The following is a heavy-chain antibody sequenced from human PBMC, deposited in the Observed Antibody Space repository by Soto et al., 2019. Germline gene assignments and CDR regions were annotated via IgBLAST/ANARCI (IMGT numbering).Heavy chain of an antibody. CDR2: IYYSGST. CDR3: ARGVRVWGAFDI. D-gene: IGHD3-10*02. J-gene: IGHJ3*02. V-gene: IGHV4-39*07. Sequence: SETLSLTCTVSGGSISSSSYYWGWIRQPPGKGLEWIGSIYYSGSTYYNPSLKSRVTISVDTSKNQFSLKLSSVTAADTAVYYCARGVRVWGAFDIWGQGTMVTVSS. CDR1: GGSISSSSYY.